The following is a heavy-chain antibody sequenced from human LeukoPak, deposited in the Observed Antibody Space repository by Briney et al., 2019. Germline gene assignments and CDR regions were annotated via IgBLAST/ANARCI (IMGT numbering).Heavy chain of an antibody. D-gene: IGHD3-3*01. CDR2: TYYSGST. CDR1: GGSISSYY. Sequence: SETLSRTCTVSGGSISSYYWSWLRQPPGKGLEWIGYTYYSGSTNYNPSLKSRVTISVDTSKNQFSLKLSSVTAADTAVYYCARVKDFWSGYYQSWGMDVGGQGTTVTVPS. J-gene: IGHJ6*02. CDR3: ARVKDFWSGYYQSWGMDV. V-gene: IGHV4-59*01.